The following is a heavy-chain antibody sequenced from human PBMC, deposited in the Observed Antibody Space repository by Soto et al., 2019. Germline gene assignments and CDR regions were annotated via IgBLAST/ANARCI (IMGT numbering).Heavy chain of an antibody. CDR1: GFTVSSNY. CDR3: ARGGGYSYGYYYYGMDV. J-gene: IGHJ6*02. V-gene: IGHV3-53*01. D-gene: IGHD5-18*01. Sequence: PGGALRLSCAASGFTVSSNYMSWVHQAPGKGLEWVSVIYSGGSTYYADSVKGRFTISRDNSKNTLYLQMNSLRAEDTAVYYCARGGGYSYGYYYYGMDVWGQGTTVTVS. CDR2: IYSGGST.